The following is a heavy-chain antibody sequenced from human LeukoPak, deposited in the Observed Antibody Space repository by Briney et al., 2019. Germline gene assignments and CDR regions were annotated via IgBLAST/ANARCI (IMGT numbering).Heavy chain of an antibody. V-gene: IGHV1-18*01. CDR2: LIPYNSNT. J-gene: IGHJ3*02. CDR3: ASEEGAPDAFDI. Sequence: ASVNLSCTASGYTFTSYGISWVRHAPGQGLGWWGWLIPYNSNTNYAQKLQGRVTMTTDTSTSTAYMELRSLRSDDTAVYYCASEEGAPDAFDIWGQGTMVTVSS. CDR1: GYTFTSYG. D-gene: IGHD4/OR15-4a*01.